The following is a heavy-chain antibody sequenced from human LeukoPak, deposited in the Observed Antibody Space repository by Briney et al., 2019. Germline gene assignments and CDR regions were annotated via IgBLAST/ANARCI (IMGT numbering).Heavy chain of an antibody. CDR2: ISFSDEST. J-gene: IGHJ4*02. CDR1: EFTFSNYA. V-gene: IGHV3-23*01. Sequence: GGSLRLYCAASEFTFSNYAMTWVRQAQGKGLQWVSIISFSDESTYYADSVKGRFTISRDSSKSTVYLQMNSLKDEDTAVYYCAKYGSGTYYNGLHWGQGTLVTVSS. D-gene: IGHD3-10*01. CDR3: AKYGSGTYYNGLH.